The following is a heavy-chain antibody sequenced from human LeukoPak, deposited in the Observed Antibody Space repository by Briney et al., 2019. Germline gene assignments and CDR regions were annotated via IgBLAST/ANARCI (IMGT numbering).Heavy chain of an antibody. Sequence: GASVTVSCTASGYTFTSYYMHWVRQAPGQGLEWMGIINPSGGSTSYAQKFQGGVTMTRDTSTSTVYMELSSLRSEDTAVYYCARDAYSGYPADYWGQGTLVTVSS. CDR1: GYTFTSYY. D-gene: IGHD5-12*01. CDR3: ARDAYSGYPADY. V-gene: IGHV1-46*01. CDR2: INPSGGST. J-gene: IGHJ4*02.